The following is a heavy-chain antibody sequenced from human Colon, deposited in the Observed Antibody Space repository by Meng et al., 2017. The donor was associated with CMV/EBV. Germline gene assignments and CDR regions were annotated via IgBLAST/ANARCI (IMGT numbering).Heavy chain of an antibody. CDR3: ARAFEYSSSAGSY. V-gene: IGHV1-8*01. J-gene: IGHJ4*02. CDR1: GYTFTSYD. CDR2: MNPNSGNT. D-gene: IGHD6-6*01. Sequence: KASGYTFTSYDINWVRQATGQGLEWMGWMNPNSGNTGYAQKFQGRVTMTRNTSISTAYMELSSLRSEDTAVYYCARAFEYSSSAGSYWGQGTLVTVSS.